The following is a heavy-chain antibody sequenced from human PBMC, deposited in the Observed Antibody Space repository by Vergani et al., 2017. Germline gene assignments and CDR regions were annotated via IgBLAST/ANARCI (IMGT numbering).Heavy chain of an antibody. CDR3: ASSVVPAATDFYYYYYMDV. J-gene: IGHJ6*03. CDR1: GGTFSSYA. Sequence: QVQLVQSGAEVKKPGSSVKVSCKASGGTFSSYAISWVRQAPGQGLEWMGGIIPIFGTANYAQKFQGRVTITADESTSTAYMELSSLRSEDTAVYYCASSVVPAATDFYYYYYMDVWGNGTTVTVSS. D-gene: IGHD2-2*01. CDR2: IIPIFGTA. V-gene: IGHV1-69*01.